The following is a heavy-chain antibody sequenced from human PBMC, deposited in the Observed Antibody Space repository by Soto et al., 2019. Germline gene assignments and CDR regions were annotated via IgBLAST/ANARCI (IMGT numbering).Heavy chain of an antibody. CDR1: GYTFTSYN. CDR2: MNPNSGNT. D-gene: IGHD3-22*01. Sequence: ASVKVSCKASGYTFTSYNINWVLQATGEGLEWMGWMNPNSGNTGYAQKFQGRVTITRDTSASTAYMELSSLRSEDTAVYYCAINYYDSSGPIREAFDIWGQGTMVTVSS. V-gene: IGHV1-8*01. CDR3: AINYYDSSGPIREAFDI. J-gene: IGHJ3*02.